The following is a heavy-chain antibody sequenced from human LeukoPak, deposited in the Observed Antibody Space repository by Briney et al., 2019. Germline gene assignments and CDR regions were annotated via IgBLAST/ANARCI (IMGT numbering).Heavy chain of an antibody. V-gene: IGHV4-61*01. Sequence: SETLSLTCTVSGDSVSSGSFYWNWIRQPPGKGPEWIECIYNSGSTNFNPSLKSRITISVDMSKNQFSLKLSSVTSADTAVYYCARLPRYGDSFFDYWGQGTLVTVSA. D-gene: IGHD3-10*01. CDR2: IYNSGST. CDR3: ARLPRYGDSFFDY. CDR1: GDSVSSGSFY. J-gene: IGHJ4*02.